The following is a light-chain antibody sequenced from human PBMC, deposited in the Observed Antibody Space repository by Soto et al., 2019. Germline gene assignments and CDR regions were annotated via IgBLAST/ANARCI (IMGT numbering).Light chain of an antibody. CDR1: QAIRDD. CDR3: SQDYTYPRT. Sequence: AIQMTQSPSSLSASVGDRVTITCRASQAIRDDLGWYQQKPGKAPKLLIYVASNLQTGVPSRFSGSGSGTDFSLTISSLQPEDFATYYCSQDYTYPRTFGQGTKVEIK. CDR2: VAS. V-gene: IGKV1-6*01. J-gene: IGKJ1*01.